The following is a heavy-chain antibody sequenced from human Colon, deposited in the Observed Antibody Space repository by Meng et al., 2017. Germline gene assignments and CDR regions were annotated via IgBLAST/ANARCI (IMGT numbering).Heavy chain of an antibody. CDR3: SRGVVAGAMVWFDP. V-gene: IGHV4-4*02. CDR1: GGSINSSNW. Sequence: QVQLQESGPGLVKPSGTLSRTCAVSGGSINSSNWWLWVRHPPGKGLEWLGEIYHGGNTNYNPSLKSRVTLSLDKSKNQFSLRLTSVTAADTAMYYCSRGVVAGAMVWFDPWGPGTLVTVSS. J-gene: IGHJ5*02. CDR2: IYHGGNT. D-gene: IGHD2-2*01.